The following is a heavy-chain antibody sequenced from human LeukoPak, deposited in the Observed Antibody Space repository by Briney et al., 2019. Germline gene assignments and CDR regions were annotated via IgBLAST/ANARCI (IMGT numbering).Heavy chain of an antibody. J-gene: IGHJ4*02. Sequence: GGSMRLSCALSGFTFSSYWMSWVRQAPGKGLEWVANIKQDGSDKYYVDPVKGRFTISRDNAKNSLYLQMNSLRAEDTAVYYCARDLRGSYWGQGTLVTVSS. V-gene: IGHV3-7*01. D-gene: IGHD5-12*01. CDR3: ARDLRGSY. CDR2: IKQDGSDK. CDR1: GFTFSSYW.